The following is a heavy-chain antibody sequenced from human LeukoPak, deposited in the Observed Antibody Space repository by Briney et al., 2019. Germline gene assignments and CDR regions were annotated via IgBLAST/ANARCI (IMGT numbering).Heavy chain of an antibody. CDR3: AGVYYDFWSGYFDF. D-gene: IGHD3-3*01. V-gene: IGHV3-20*04. Sequence: GGSLRLSCAASGFTFDHYGMSWVRQAPGKGLEWVSGINWNGGSTGYADSVKGRFTISRDNAKNSLYLQMNSLRAEDTAVYYCAGVYYDFWSGYFDFWGQGTLVTVSS. CDR1: GFTFDHYG. J-gene: IGHJ4*02. CDR2: INWNGGST.